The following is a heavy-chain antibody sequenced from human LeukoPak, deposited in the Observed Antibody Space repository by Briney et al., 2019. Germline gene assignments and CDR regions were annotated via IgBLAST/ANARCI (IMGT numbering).Heavy chain of an antibody. CDR2: IGSSSSYI. V-gene: IGHV3-21*01. CDR3: ARHYYYDSSGYYNPFDY. CDR1: GFTFSSYS. D-gene: IGHD3-22*01. J-gene: IGHJ4*02. Sequence: HPGGSLRLSCAASGFTFSSYSMNWVRQAPGKGLEWVSSIGSSSSYIYYAESVKGRFTISRDNAKNSLYLQMNSLRAEDTAVYYCARHYYYDSSGYYNPFDYWGQGTLVTVSS.